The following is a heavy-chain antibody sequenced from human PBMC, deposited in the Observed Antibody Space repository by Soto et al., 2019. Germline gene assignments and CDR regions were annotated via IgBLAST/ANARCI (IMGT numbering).Heavy chain of an antibody. D-gene: IGHD6-19*01. Sequence: SETLSLTCTVSGGTISSGDYYWSWIRQPPGKGLEWIGYIYYSGSTYYSPSLKSRVTMTRDTSTSTVYMDLSSLRSEDTALYYCARVTQVITVAGRFQSLDYWGQGTLVTVSS. CDR3: ARVTQVITVAGRFQSLDY. CDR2: IYYSGST. CDR1: GGTISSGDYY. V-gene: IGHV4-30-4*02. J-gene: IGHJ4*02.